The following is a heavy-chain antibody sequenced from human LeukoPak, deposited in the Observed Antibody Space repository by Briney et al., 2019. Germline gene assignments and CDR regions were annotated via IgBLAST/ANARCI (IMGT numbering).Heavy chain of an antibody. V-gene: IGHV4-38-2*02. J-gene: IGHJ4*02. CDR3: AREGSGNTLGY. CDR1: HYSISSGYY. Sequence: SETLSLTCAVSHYSISSGYYWGWIRQPPQKGLEWIATIYRTGSIYYNPSLKSRVTISVDTSKNQFSLNLSSVTAADTAVYYCAREGSGNTLGYWGQGTLVTVCS. D-gene: IGHD2-15*01. CDR2: IYRTGSI.